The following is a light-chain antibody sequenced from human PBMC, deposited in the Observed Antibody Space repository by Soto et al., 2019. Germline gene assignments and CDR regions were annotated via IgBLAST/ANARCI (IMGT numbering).Light chain of an antibody. CDR1: SSDVGGYNY. J-gene: IGLJ2*01. CDR2: DVS. V-gene: IGLV2-11*01. Sequence: QSVLTQPRSVSGSPGQSVTISCTGTSSDVGGYNYVSWYQQHPGKAPKLMIYDVSKRPSGVPDRFSGSKSGNTASLTISGLQAEDEADYYCCSYAGSYTFQVVFGGGTQRPS. CDR3: CSYAGSYTFQVV.